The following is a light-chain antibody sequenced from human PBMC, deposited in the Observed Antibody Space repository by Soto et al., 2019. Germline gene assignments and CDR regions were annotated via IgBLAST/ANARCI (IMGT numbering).Light chain of an antibody. CDR1: SSDVGGYNY. V-gene: IGLV2-8*01. J-gene: IGLJ1*01. CDR3: SSYAGSTRLYA. CDR2: EVS. Sequence: QSALTQPPSASGSPGQSVTISCTGTSSDVGGYNYVSWYQQHPGKAPKLMIYEVSKRPSGVPDRFSGSKSGNTASLTVSGRQAEDVADYYCSSYAGSTRLYAFASGTKLTVL.